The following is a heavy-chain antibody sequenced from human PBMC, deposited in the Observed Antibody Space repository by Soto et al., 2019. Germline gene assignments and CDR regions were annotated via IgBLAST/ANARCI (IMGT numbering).Heavy chain of an antibody. CDR3: ALGMDIVVVPAAMLNYYYGMDV. V-gene: IGHV1-69*01. CDR1: GGTFSSYA. Sequence: QVPLVQSGAEVKKPGSSVKVSCKASGGTFSSYAISWVRQAPGQGLEWMGGIIPIFGTANYAQKFQGRVTITADESTSTAYMELSSLRSEDTAVYYCALGMDIVVVPAAMLNYYYGMDVWGQGTTVTVSS. J-gene: IGHJ6*02. CDR2: IIPIFGTA. D-gene: IGHD2-2*03.